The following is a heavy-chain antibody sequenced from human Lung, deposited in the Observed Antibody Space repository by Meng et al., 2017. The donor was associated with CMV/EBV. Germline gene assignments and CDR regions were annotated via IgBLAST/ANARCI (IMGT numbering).Heavy chain of an antibody. CDR3: AKDEAVYAISPYDY. V-gene: IGHV3-23*01. D-gene: IGHD2-8*01. CDR1: GFTFSSYV. J-gene: IGHJ4*02. CDR2: ISGSGGIT. Sequence: GGSLRLSXAASGFTFSSYVMSWVRQAPGKGLEWVSAISGSGGITYYADSVKGRFTISRDNSNTTLYLEINSLRPEDTAEYYCAKDEAVYAISPYDYWGQGTLVTVSS.